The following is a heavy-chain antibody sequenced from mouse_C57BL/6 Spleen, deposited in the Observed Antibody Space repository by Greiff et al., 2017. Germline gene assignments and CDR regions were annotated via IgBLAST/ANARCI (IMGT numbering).Heavy chain of an antibody. Sequence: VKLQESGAELVRPGASVTLSCKASGYTFTDYEMHWVKQTPVHGLEWIGAIDPETGGTAYNQKFKGKAILTADKSSSTAYMELRSLTSEDSAVYYCTSTIVTFYYFDYWGQGTTLTVSS. D-gene: IGHD2-5*01. J-gene: IGHJ2*01. CDR1: GYTFTDYE. CDR2: IDPETGGT. CDR3: TSTIVTFYYFDY. V-gene: IGHV1-15*01.